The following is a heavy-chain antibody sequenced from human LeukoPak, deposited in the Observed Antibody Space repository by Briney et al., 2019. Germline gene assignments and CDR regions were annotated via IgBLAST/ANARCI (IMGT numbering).Heavy chain of an antibody. CDR2: INHSGST. CDR1: GGSFSGYY. J-gene: IGHJ6*02. CDR3: ASGSKVRGAPSYYYYYGMDV. D-gene: IGHD3-10*01. V-gene: IGHV4-34*01. Sequence: PSETLSLTCAVSGGSFSGYYWSWIRQPPGKGLEWIGEINHSGSTNYNPSLKSRGTISVDTSKTQFSLKLSSVTAADTAVYYCASGSKVRGAPSYYYYYGMDVWGQGTTVTVSS.